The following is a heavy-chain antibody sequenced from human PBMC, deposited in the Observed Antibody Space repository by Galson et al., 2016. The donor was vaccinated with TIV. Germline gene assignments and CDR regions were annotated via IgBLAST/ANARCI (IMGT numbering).Heavy chain of an antibody. V-gene: IGHV3-11*04. CDR2: ISSSGTYM. D-gene: IGHD6-13*01. Sequence: SLRLSCAASGFTFSDYYMSWIRQAPGKGLEWLTHISSSGTYMNYADSVKGRFTISRDNAKNSLFLQMTTLRADDTAVYYCARDTEQHNSFTDTFDVWGQGTMVTVSS. CDR3: ARDTEQHNSFTDTFDV. J-gene: IGHJ3*01. CDR1: GFTFSDYY.